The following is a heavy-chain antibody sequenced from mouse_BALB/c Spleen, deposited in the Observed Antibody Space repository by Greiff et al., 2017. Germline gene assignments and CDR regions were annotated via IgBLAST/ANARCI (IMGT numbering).Heavy chain of an antibody. CDR3: ARGGSIYYGNYEAMDY. D-gene: IGHD2-1*01. J-gene: IGHJ4*01. V-gene: IGHV5-17*02. Sequence: EVKLVESGGGLVQPGGSRKLSCAASGFTFSSFGMHWVRQAPEKGLEWVAYISSGSSTIYYADTVKGRFTISRDNPKNTLFLQMTSLRSEDTAMYYCARGGSIYYGNYEAMDYWGQGTSVTVSS. CDR1: GFTFSSFG. CDR2: ISSGSSTI.